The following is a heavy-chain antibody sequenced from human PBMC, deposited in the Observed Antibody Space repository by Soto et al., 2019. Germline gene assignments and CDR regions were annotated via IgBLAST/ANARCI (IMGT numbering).Heavy chain of an antibody. V-gene: IGHV3-74*01. CDR3: ARGRQGSRYFDL. J-gene: IGHJ2*01. CDR2: VNSDGSGT. CDR1: GYVFSSYW. Sequence: EVKLVGSGGGLVQPGGSLRLSCAASGYVFSSYWMHWVRQAPGKGLVWVSRVNSDGSGTTYADSVNGRFTISRDNGKNTLYLQMHALRVNDTAVYHWARGRQGSRYFDLWGRGTLVTVSS.